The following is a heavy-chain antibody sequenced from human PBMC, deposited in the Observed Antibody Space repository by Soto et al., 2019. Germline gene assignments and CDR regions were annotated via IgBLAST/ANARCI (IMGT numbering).Heavy chain of an antibody. CDR2: ISGSGGST. CDR1: GFPFSSYS. J-gene: IGHJ4*02. V-gene: IGHV3-23*01. D-gene: IGHD4-17*01. Sequence: GGSMRLSCAASGFPFSSYSMSWVRQAPGKGLEWVSAISGSGGSTYYADSVEGRFTISRDNSKNTLYLQMNSLRAEDTAVYYCAKEGDYSHYWGQGTLVTVSS. CDR3: AKEGDYSHY.